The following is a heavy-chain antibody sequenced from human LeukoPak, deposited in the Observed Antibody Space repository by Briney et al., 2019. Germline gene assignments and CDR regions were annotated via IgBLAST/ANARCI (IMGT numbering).Heavy chain of an antibody. CDR3: ARVGVGMYHFDH. V-gene: IGHV3-74*01. D-gene: IGHD2-2*01. J-gene: IGHJ4*02. CDR1: GFTLSTYW. Sequence: GGSLILSCAASGFTLSTYWMHWVRQAPGKGLVWVSRINPDGSTTTYADSVEGRFTISRDNAKNTLYLQMSSLRAEDTAVYYCARVGVGMYHFDHWGQGTLVTVSS. CDR2: INPDGSTT.